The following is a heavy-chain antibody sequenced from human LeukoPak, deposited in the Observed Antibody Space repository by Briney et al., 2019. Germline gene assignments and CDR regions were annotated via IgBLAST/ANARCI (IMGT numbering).Heavy chain of an antibody. D-gene: IGHD6-13*01. CDR2: IGTAGDT. Sequence: GGSLRLSCAASGFTFSSYDMHWVRQATGKGLEWVSAIGTAGDTYYPGSVKGRFTISRENAKNSSYLQMNSLRAGDTAVYYCARTHSSSWSYYFDYWGQGTLVTVSS. CDR1: GFTFSSYD. V-gene: IGHV3-13*01. J-gene: IGHJ4*02. CDR3: ARTHSSSWSYYFDY.